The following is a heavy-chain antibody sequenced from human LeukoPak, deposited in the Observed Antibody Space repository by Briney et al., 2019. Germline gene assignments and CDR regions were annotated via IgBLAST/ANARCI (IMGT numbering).Heavy chain of an antibody. CDR1: GLTFSNSG. Sequence: GGSLRLSCASSGLTFSNSGMHWVREAPGKGLEWVAVISYDGSNKYYADSVKGRFTISRDNSKNTLYLQMNSLRAEDTAVYYCAKDGIWGQGTLVTVSS. D-gene: IGHD1-26*01. CDR2: ISYDGSNK. J-gene: IGHJ4*02. V-gene: IGHV3-30*18. CDR3: AKDGI.